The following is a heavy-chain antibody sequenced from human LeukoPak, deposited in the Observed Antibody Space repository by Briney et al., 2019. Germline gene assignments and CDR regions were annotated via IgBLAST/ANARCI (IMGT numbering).Heavy chain of an antibody. V-gene: IGHV3-30*18. CDR1: GFTFSSYG. Sequence: GGSLRHSCAASGFTFSSYGMLWVRQAPGKGLEWVAVISYDGSNKYYADSVKGRFTISRDNSKNTLYLQMNSLRAEDTAVYYCAKGIDYDSSGYYYYYYGMDVWGQGTTVTVSS. CDR3: AKGIDYDSSGYYYYYYGMDV. J-gene: IGHJ6*02. CDR2: ISYDGSNK. D-gene: IGHD3-22*01.